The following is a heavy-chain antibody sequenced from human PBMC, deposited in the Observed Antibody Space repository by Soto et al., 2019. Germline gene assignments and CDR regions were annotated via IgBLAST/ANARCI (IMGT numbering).Heavy chain of an antibody. CDR3: ARDQLYYNDISGRPLNAFDV. D-gene: IGHD3-22*01. Sequence: PGGSLRLSCAASGFTFSSSWMNWVRQAPGKGLEWVANVKQDGSEKYYADSVKGRFTISRDNAKNSLYLQMNSLRAEDTAVYYCARDQLYYNDISGRPLNAFDVWGQGTMVTVSS. CDR1: GFTFSSSW. J-gene: IGHJ3*01. V-gene: IGHV3-7*01. CDR2: VKQDGSEK.